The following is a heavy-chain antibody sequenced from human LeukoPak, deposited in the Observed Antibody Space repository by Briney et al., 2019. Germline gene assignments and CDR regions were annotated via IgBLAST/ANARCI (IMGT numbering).Heavy chain of an antibody. CDR3: AKALSMTTVGYFQH. CDR2: IWYDGSNK. CDR1: GFTFSSHG. Sequence: GGSLRLSCAASGFTFSSHGMHWVRQTPGKGLEWVAVIWYDGSNKYYSDSVKGRCTISRDNSNNTVYLQMDSLKTGDTAVYYCAKALSMTTVGYFQHWGQGTLVTVSS. V-gene: IGHV3-30*02. D-gene: IGHD4-17*01. J-gene: IGHJ4*02.